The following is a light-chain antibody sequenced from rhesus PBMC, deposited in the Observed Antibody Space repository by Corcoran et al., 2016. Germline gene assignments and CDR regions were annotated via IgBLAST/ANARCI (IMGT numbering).Light chain of an antibody. CDR3: VQAIAFPYS. CDR2: GGS. CDR1: QSLLHSNGNTY. V-gene: IGKV2-72*01. Sequence: DIVMTQTPLSLPITPGEPASISCRSSQSLLHSNGNTYLQWYMQKAGQSPQLLIYGGSNRAAGVPDRFSGSGSDSEFTLKISRVEAEDVGVYYCVQAIAFPYSFGQGTKVEIK. J-gene: IGKJ2*01.